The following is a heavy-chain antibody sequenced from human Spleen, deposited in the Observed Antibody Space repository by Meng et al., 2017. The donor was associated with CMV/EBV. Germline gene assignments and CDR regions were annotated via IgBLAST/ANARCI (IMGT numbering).Heavy chain of an antibody. J-gene: IGHJ4*02. CDR3: ARDFTYSALLVY. D-gene: IGHD1-26*01. V-gene: IGHV1-69*06. CDR2: LIPGFAQV. Sequence: SCKSSGGTFSTYGISWVRQAPGQGLEWIGELIPGFAQVNYAQKFHGRVTIAADKSTSTAYMELSSLRSEDTAVYYCARDFTYSALLVYWGQGTLVTVSS. CDR1: GGTFSTYG.